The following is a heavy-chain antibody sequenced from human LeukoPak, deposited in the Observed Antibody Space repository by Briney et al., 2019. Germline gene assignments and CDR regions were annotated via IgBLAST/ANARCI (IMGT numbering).Heavy chain of an antibody. J-gene: IGHJ4*02. CDR3: ARDRINYGVDY. CDR1: GGSISSSGHY. CDR2: IYSNGNT. V-gene: IGHV4-39*07. D-gene: IGHD4-17*01. Sequence: SETLSLTCSVSGGSISSSGHYWGWIRQSPEKGLDWIGSIYSNGNTYYNPSLKSRVTISVDTSKNQFSLKLSSVTAADTAVYYCARDRINYGVDYWGQGTLVTVSS.